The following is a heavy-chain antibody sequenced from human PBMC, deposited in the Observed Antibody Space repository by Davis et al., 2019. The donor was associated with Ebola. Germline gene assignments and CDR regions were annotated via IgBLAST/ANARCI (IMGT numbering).Heavy chain of an antibody. D-gene: IGHD3-10*01. CDR3: ARDRGAYGFGMDV. Sequence: MPSETLSLTCTVSGGSMTSGGNYWTWVRQFLGKGLEWIGHTYYSGTTSYTPSLEGRITISVDTSKNQFYLQLTSVTGADAAVYFCARDRGAYGFGMDVWGQGTTVNVSS. CDR1: GGSMTSGGNY. CDR2: TYYSGTT. J-gene: IGHJ6*02. V-gene: IGHV4-31*03.